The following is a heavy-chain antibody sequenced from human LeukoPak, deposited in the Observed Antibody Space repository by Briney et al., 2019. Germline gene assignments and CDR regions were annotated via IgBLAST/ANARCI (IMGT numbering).Heavy chain of an antibody. V-gene: IGHV4-39*01. CDR1: GDSISSNSYY. CDR3: ASQLDDYYDSTGYYTGFIDY. D-gene: IGHD3-22*01. Sequence: SETLSLTCTVSGDSISSNSYYWGWIRQPPGKGLEWVERIYYSGNPFYNPSLKSRVTISVDPSKNQFSLSLDSVTAADTAVYYCASQLDDYYDSTGYYTGFIDYWGPGTLVTVSS. J-gene: IGHJ4*02. CDR2: IYYSGNP.